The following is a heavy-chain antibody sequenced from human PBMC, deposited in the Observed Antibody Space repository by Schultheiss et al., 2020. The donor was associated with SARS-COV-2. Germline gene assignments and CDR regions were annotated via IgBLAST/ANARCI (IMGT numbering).Heavy chain of an antibody. D-gene: IGHD2-2*01. J-gene: IGHJ3*02. CDR3: AKGVGVPAALAFDI. CDR2: INPNSGGT. Sequence: GESLKISCKASGYTFTGYYMHWVRQAPGQGLEWMGWINPNSGGTSYAQKFQGRVTMTRDTSTSTVYMELSSLRSEDTAVYYCAKGVGVPAALAFDIWGQGTMVTVSS. V-gene: IGHV1-2*02. CDR1: GYTFTGYY.